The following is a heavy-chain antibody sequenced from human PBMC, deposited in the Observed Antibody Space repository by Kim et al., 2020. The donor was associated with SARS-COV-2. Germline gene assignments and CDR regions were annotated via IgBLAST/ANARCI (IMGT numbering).Heavy chain of an antibody. CDR1: GYTFTSYG. D-gene: IGHD6-13*01. CDR2: ISAYNGNT. CDR3: ARGVLAAAGQYYYYYGMDV. V-gene: IGHV1-18*01. Sequence: ASVKVSCKASGYTFTSYGISWVRQAPGQGLEWMGWISAYNGNTNYAQKLQGRVTMTTDTSTSTAYMELRSLRSDDTAVYYCARGVLAAAGQYYYYYGMDVWGQGTTVTVSS. J-gene: IGHJ6*02.